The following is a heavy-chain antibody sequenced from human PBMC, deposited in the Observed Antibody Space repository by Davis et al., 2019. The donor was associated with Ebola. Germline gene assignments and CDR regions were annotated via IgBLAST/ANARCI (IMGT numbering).Heavy chain of an antibody. D-gene: IGHD2-2*02. CDR3: ARDGNSAAIHYLDY. CDR2: ISHDGSTK. J-gene: IGHJ4*02. CDR1: GYTFTSYA. V-gene: IGHV3-30-3*01. Sequence: SCKASGYTFTSYAMHWVRQAPGKGLEWVATISHDGSTKLYADSVKGRFTISRDNSKNALFLQMDSPRPEDTAVYYCARDGNSAAIHYLDYWGQGTLVTVSA.